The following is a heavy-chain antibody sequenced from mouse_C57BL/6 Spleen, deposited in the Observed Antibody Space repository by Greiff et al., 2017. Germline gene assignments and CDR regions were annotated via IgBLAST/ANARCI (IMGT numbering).Heavy chain of an antibody. CDR1: GYTFTSYG. J-gene: IGHJ3*01. V-gene: IGHV1-81*01. D-gene: IGHD4-1*01. CDR2: IYPRSGNT. Sequence: QVQLKQSGAELARPGASVKLSCKASGYTFTSYGISWVKQRTGQGLEWIGEIYPRSGNTYYNEKFKGKATLTADKSSSTAYMELRSLTSEDSAVYFCAREGLTGTRFAYWGQGTLVTVSA. CDR3: AREGLTGTRFAY.